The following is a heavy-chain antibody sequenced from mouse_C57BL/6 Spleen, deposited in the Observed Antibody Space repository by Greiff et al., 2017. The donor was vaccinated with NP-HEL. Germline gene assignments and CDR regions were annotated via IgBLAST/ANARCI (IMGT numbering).Heavy chain of an antibody. CDR3: AREEGGTIAY. CDR2: INPSSGYT. Sequence: VKLQESGAELAKPGASVKLSCKASGYTFTSYWMHWVKQRPGQGLEWIGYINPSSGYTKYNQKFKDKATLTADQSSSTAYMQLSRLTYEDSAVYNGAREEGGTIAYGAKGTTLTVSS. CDR1: GYTFTSYW. J-gene: IGHJ2*01. V-gene: IGHV1-7*01. D-gene: IGHD3-3*01.